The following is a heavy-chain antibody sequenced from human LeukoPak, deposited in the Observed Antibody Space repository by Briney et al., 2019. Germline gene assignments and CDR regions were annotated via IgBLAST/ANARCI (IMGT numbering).Heavy chain of an antibody. Sequence: TGGSLRLSCAASGFTFSSYGMHWVRQAPGKGLEWVAVISYDGSNKYYADSVKGRFTISRDNSKNTLYLQMNRLRAEDTAVYYCAKALGYYYDSSGYPLGYWGQGTLVTVSS. J-gene: IGHJ4*02. CDR2: ISYDGSNK. D-gene: IGHD3-22*01. CDR1: GFTFSSYG. CDR3: AKALGYYYDSSGYPLGY. V-gene: IGHV3-30*18.